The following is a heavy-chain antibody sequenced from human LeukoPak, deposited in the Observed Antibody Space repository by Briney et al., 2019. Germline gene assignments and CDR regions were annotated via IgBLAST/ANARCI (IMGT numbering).Heavy chain of an antibody. D-gene: IGHD5-12*01. V-gene: IGHV3-64D*06. CDR2: ISSNGGST. CDR1: GFTFSSYA. Sequence: GGSLRLSCSASGFTFSSYAMHWVRQAPGRGLEYVSAISSNGGSTNYGDFVKGGFTISRDNSKNTLYLQMSSLRAEDTALYYCVKGWAGSGYDYHYWGQGTLVTVSS. J-gene: IGHJ4*02. CDR3: VKGWAGSGYDYHY.